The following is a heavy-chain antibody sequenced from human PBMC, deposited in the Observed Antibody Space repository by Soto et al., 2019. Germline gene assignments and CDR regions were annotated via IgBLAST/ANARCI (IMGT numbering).Heavy chain of an antibody. CDR2: INMDGSST. J-gene: IGHJ4*02. CDR1: GFTFSCDW. CDR3: AGGPLGLYHQDY. D-gene: IGHD2-2*01. V-gene: IGHV3-74*01. Sequence: VGSQILPCAASGFTFSCDWVHWVRRAAGKGLVWVSRINMDGSSTNYADSVKGRFTISRDNAKNTLYLQMNSLRVDDTAVYYCAGGPLGLYHQDYWGKGALVT.